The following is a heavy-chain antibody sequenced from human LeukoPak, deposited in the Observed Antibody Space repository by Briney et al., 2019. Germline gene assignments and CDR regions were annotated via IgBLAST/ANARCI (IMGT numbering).Heavy chain of an antibody. CDR2: IIPILGIA. CDR1: GGTFSSYA. V-gene: IGHV1-69*04. J-gene: IGHJ4*02. Sequence: SVKVSCKASGGTFSSYAISWVRQAPGQGLEWMGRIIPILGIANYAQKFQGRVTITADKSTSTAYMELSSLRSEDTAVYYCARARSVTTPHFDYWGQGTLVTVSS. CDR3: ARARSVTTPHFDY. D-gene: IGHD4-17*01.